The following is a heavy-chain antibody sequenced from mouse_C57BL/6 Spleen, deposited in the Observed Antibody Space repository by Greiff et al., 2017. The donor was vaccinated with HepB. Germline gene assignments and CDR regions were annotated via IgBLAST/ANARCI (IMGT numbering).Heavy chain of an antibody. D-gene: IGHD3-2*01. V-gene: IGHV1-20*01. J-gene: IGHJ4*01. CDR1: GYSFTGYF. CDR3: ARLETFFYAMDY. CDR2: INPYNGDT. Sequence: VQLQQSGPELVKPGDSVKISCKASGYSFTGYFMNWVMQSHGKSLEWIGRINPYNGDTFYNQKFKGKATLTVAKSSSTANMELRSLTSEDSAVYYCARLETFFYAMDYWGQGTSVTVSS.